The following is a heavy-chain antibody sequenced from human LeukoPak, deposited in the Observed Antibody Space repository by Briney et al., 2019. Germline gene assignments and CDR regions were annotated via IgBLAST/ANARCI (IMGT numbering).Heavy chain of an antibody. CDR3: ARRDYDSSGYYFFEY. V-gene: IGHV4-39*02. CDR1: GGIISSSSYY. J-gene: IGHJ4*02. CDR2: LYYGGST. D-gene: IGHD3-22*01. Sequence: PETLSLTCAVSGGIISSSSYYWGWIRQPPGKGLEWIGSLYYGGSTYYNPSLKSRVAISVDTSKNHLSLKLSSVTAADTAVYYCARRDYDSSGYYFFEYWGRGTLVTVSS.